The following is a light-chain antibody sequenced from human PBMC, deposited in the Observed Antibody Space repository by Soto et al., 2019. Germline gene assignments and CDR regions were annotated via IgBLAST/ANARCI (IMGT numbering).Light chain of an antibody. J-gene: IGLJ2*01. V-gene: IGLV2-14*01. Sequence: QSALTQPASVSGSPGQSITIPCTGTSSDVGGYNYVSWYQQHPGKAPKLMIYDVSNRPSGVSNRFSGSKSGNTASLTISGLQAEDEADYYCSSYTSSSTVVFGGGTKVTV. CDR3: SSYTSSSTVV. CDR1: SSDVGGYNY. CDR2: DVS.